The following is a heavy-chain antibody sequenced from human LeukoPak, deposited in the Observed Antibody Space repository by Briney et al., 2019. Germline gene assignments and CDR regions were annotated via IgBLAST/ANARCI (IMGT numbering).Heavy chain of an antibody. CDR1: GFTVITSF. Sequence: GGSLRLSCAASGFTVITSFMSWVRQAPGKGLEWVSVIYSDGTTYYADSVKGRFTISRDNSKNTLYLQMNTLRAEDTAVYYCTKTGGPWDWGQGTLVTVSS. CDR3: TKTGGPWD. D-gene: IGHD7-27*01. CDR2: IYSDGTT. V-gene: IGHV3-53*01. J-gene: IGHJ4*02.